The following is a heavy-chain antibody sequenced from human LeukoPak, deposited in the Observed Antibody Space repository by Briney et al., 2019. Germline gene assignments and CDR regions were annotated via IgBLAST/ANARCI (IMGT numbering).Heavy chain of an antibody. J-gene: IGHJ4*02. Sequence: GGSLRLSCAASGFTFSDYYMSWIRQAPGKGLEWVSYISSRSNFIDYADSVKGRFTISRDNAKNSLFLQMNSLRTEDTAFYYCAKVRGYSYGYFDYWGQGILVTVSS. CDR3: AKVRGYSYGYFDY. D-gene: IGHD5-18*01. CDR2: ISSRSNFI. CDR1: GFTFSDYY. V-gene: IGHV3-11*05.